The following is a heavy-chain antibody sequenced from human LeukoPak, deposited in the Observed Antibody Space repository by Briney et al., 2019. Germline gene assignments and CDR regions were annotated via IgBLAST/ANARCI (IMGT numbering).Heavy chain of an antibody. CDR1: GGSFSGYY. CDR3: ATARLFPYYYYGMDV. CDR2: INHSGST. V-gene: IGHV4-34*09. D-gene: IGHD3-22*01. Sequence: SETLSLTCAVYGGSFSGYYWSWIRQPPGKGLEWIGEINHSGSTNYNPSLKSRVTISVDTSKNQFSLKLSSVTAADTAVYYCATARLFPYYYYGMDVWGQGTTVTVS. J-gene: IGHJ6*02.